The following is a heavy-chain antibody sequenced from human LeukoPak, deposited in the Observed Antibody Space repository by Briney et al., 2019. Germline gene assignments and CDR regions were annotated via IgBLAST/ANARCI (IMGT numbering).Heavy chain of an antibody. CDR1: GGSISSSSYY. V-gene: IGHV4-39*01. CDR2: IYYSGCT. CDR3: ARTNSHYDFWSGSRWFDP. D-gene: IGHD3-3*01. Sequence: PSETLSLTCTVSGGSISSSSYYWGWIRQPPGKGLEWIGSIYYSGCTYYNPSLKSRVTISVDTSKNQFSLKLSSVTAADTAVYYCARTNSHYDFWSGSRWFDPWGQGTLVTVSS. J-gene: IGHJ5*02.